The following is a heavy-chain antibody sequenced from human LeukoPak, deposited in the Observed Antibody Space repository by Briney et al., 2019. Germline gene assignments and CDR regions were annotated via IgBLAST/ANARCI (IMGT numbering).Heavy chain of an antibody. J-gene: IGHJ4*02. V-gene: IGHV4-31*03. CDR1: GGSISSGGYY. D-gene: IGHD4-17*01. CDR2: IYYSGST. CDR3: ARGHGDYEYDY. Sequence: SETLSLTSTVSGGSISSGGYYWSWIRQHPGKGLEWIGYIYYSGSTYYNPSLKSRVTISVDTSKNQFSLKLSSVTAADTAVYYCARGHGDYEYDYWGQGTLVTVSS.